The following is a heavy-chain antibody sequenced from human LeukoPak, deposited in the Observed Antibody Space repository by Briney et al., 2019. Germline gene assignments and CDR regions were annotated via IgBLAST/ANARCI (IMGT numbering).Heavy chain of an antibody. V-gene: IGHV3-7*01. CDR2: VKQDVTEN. CDR3: ARRQRLAADYYFDY. Sequence: AGSLTLSCAASGFTFISIWMSWVRQAQGKWREWVANVKQDVTENYYVDSVKGRFSISRDNAKNSLYLQMNSLRAEDTAVYYCARRQRLAADYYFDYWGQGTLVTVSS. J-gene: IGHJ4*02. CDR1: GFTFISIW. D-gene: IGHD6-19*01.